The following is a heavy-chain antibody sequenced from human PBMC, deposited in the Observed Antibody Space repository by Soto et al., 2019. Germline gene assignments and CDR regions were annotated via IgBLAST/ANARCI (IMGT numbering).Heavy chain of an antibody. CDR3: AIQDGGVVY. Sequence: AXSVKVSCKASGYSFTGYSMHWVRQAPGQXXXXXXRXNXXXGDXXYPXXXXXXVNXXXXXXXSKVYMELRKLKSDDTAVYSCAIQDGGVVYWGQGTMVTVYS. CDR1: GYSFTGYS. D-gene: IGHD3-16*01. V-gene: IGHV1-2*06. CDR2: XNXXXGDX. J-gene: IGHJ4*02.